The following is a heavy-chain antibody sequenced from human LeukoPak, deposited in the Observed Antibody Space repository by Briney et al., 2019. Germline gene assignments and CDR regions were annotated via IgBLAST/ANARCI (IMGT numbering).Heavy chain of an antibody. V-gene: IGHV3-73*01. D-gene: IGHD3-22*01. CDR2: IRSKANSYAT. CDR3: TGQYYYDSSGYYRKASAYYYYMDV. Sequence: GGSLRLSCAASGFTFSGSAMHWVRQASGKGLEWVGRIRSKANSYATAYAASVKGRFTISRDDSKNTAYLQTNSLKTEDTAVYYCTGQYYYDSSGYYRKASAYYYYMDVWGKGTAVTVSS. J-gene: IGHJ6*03. CDR1: GFTFSGSA.